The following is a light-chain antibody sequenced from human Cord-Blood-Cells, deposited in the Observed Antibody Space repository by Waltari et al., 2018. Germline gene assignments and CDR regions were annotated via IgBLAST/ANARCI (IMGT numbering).Light chain of an antibody. CDR1: QSVSSN. CDR2: GAS. CDR3: QQYNNWPPYT. V-gene: IGKV3-15*01. J-gene: IGKJ2*01. Sequence: EIVMTQSPAPLSVSPGERATLSCRASQSVSSNLAWYQQKPGQAPRLLIYGASTRATCIPARFSGSGSGTEFTLTISSLQSEDFAVYYCQQYNNWPPYTFGQGTKLEIK.